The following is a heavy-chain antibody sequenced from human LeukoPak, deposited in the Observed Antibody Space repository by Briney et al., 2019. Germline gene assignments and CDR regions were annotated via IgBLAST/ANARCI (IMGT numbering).Heavy chain of an antibody. CDR1: GYTFTTYD. CDR3: ARELAAADTHYYMDV. J-gene: IGHJ6*03. CDR2: VNPKSGNT. D-gene: IGHD6-13*01. Sequence: GASVKVSCKASGYTFTTYDINWVRQATGQGLEWMGWVNPKSGNTGYAQTFQGRVTFTRNTSISTAYMELSSLKSEDTAVYYCARELAAADTHYYMDVWGKGTTVTVSS. V-gene: IGHV1-8*03.